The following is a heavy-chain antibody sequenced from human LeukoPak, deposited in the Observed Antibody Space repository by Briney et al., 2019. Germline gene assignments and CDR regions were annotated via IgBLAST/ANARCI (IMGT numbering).Heavy chain of an antibody. CDR1: GFSFTSYA. V-gene: IGHV3-23*01. CDR3: AKDRDGYNPDY. CDR2: ISGSGGST. Sequence: GGSLRLSCAASGFSFTSYAMSWVRQAPGKGLEWVSAISGSGGSTYYADAVKGRFTISRDNSKNTVYLQMNSLRAEDTAVYYCAKDRDGYNPDYWGQGTLVSVSS. D-gene: IGHD5-24*01. J-gene: IGHJ4*02.